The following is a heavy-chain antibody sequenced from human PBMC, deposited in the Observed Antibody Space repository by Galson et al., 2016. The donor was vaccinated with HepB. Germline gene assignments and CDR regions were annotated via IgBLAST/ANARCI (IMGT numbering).Heavy chain of an antibody. CDR1: GDSISSFGYS. D-gene: IGHD3-10*01. V-gene: IGHV4-30-2*01. J-gene: IGHJ5*02. Sequence: TLSLTCAVSGDSISSFGYSWSWIRQPPGKGLEWIGYIYHSGSTYYNPSLKSRVTISLDGSKNQFSLNLTSVTAADTAVYYCARDGRGYYSSGSYEWWFHPWGQGTLVTVSS. CDR2: IYHSGST. CDR3: ARDGRGYYSSGSYEWWFHP.